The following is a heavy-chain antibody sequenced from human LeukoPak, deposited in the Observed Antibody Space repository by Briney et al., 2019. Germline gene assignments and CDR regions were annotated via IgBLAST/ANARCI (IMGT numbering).Heavy chain of an antibody. Sequence: SETLSLTCAVYGGSFSGYYWSWIRQPPGKGLEWIGEINHSGSTNYNPSLKSRVTMSVDTSKNQFSLKLSSVTAADTAVYYCARGIAVAGRSSHFDYWGQGTLVTVSS. CDR3: ARGIAVAGRSSHFDY. J-gene: IGHJ4*02. CDR1: GGSFSGYY. V-gene: IGHV4-34*01. D-gene: IGHD6-19*01. CDR2: INHSGST.